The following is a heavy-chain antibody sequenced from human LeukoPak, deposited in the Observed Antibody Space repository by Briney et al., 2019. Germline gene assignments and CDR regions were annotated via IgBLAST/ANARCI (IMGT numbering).Heavy chain of an antibody. J-gene: IGHJ4*02. CDR2: IYHSGST. Sequence: SSETLSLTCAVSGGSISSSNWWSWVRQPPGKGLEWIGEIYHSGSTNYNPSLKSRVTISVDTSKNQFSLKLSSVTAADTAVYYCARGGGPTGYYFDNWGQGTLVTVSS. D-gene: IGHD3-16*01. V-gene: IGHV4-4*02. CDR1: GGSISSSNW. CDR3: ARGGGPTGYYFDN.